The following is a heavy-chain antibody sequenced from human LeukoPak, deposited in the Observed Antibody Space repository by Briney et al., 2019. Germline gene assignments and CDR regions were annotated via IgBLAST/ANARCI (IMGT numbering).Heavy chain of an antibody. CDR3: AKGYYYDSSGYYWNRGPADY. V-gene: IGHV3-23*01. CDR2: ISGNGGST. Sequence: PGGSLRLSCAASGFTFSSYGMSWVRQAPGKGLEWVSAISGNGGSTYYADSVKGRFTISRDNSKNTLYLQMNSLRAEDTAVYYCAKGYYYDSSGYYWNRGPADYWGQGTLVTVSP. CDR1: GFTFSSYG. J-gene: IGHJ4*02. D-gene: IGHD3-22*01.